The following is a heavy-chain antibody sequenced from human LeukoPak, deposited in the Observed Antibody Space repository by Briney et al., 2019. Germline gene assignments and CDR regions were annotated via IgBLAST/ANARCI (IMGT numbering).Heavy chain of an antibody. CDR2: IYRGGTT. J-gene: IGHJ4*02. CDR3: AKDPRIVGATLFDY. Sequence: PGGSLRLSCVASGFTVSSNYMSWVRQAPGKGPEWLSVIYRGGTTYYAGSVKGRFTISRDDSKNTLYLQMNSLRAEDTAVYYCAKDPRIVGATLFDYWGQGTLVTVSS. V-gene: IGHV3-66*01. CDR1: GFTVSSNY. D-gene: IGHD1-26*01.